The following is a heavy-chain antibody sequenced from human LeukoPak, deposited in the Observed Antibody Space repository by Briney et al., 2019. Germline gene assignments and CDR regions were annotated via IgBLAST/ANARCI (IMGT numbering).Heavy chain of an antibody. CDR2: IKGETDGGTI. D-gene: IGHD2/OR15-2a*01. V-gene: IGHV3-15*01. CDR3: TTAPGGNRLY. CDR1: GVTFSDAW. J-gene: IGHJ4*02. Sequence: GGSLRLSCAAAGVTFSDAWMSLVRQAPGKGLEWVGRIKGETDGGTIDYAAPVKGRFTIPRDDSTNTLYLQMNSLKTEDAAIYYCTTAPGGNRLYWGQGTLVTVSS.